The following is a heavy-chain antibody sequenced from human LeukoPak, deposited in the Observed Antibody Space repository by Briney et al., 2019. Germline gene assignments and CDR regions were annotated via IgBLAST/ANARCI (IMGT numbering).Heavy chain of an antibody. CDR1: GFTFSSYS. V-gene: IGHV3-21*01. Sequence: KPGGSLRLSCAASGFTFSSYSMNWVRQAPGKGLEWVSSISSSSSYIYYADSVKGRFTISRDNANNSLYLQMNSLRAEDTAVYYCASCSLYYDFWSGYYLDENYWGRGTLVTVSS. CDR3: ASCSLYYDFWSGYYLDENY. J-gene: IGHJ4*02. CDR2: ISSSSSYI. D-gene: IGHD3-3*01.